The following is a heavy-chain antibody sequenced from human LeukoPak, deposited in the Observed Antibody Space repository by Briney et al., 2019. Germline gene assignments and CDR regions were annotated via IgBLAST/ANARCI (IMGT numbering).Heavy chain of an antibody. CDR1: GYTFTSYD. J-gene: IGHJ3*02. CDR3: ASSTQWELPAFDI. V-gene: IGHV1-8*03. D-gene: IGHD1-26*01. Sequence: ASVKVSCKASGYTFTSYDIYWMRQATGQGLEWMGWMNPNSGNTGYAQKFQGRVTITRNTPITTAYMELSSLRSEDTAVYYCASSTQWELPAFDIWGQGTMVTVSS. CDR2: MNPNSGNT.